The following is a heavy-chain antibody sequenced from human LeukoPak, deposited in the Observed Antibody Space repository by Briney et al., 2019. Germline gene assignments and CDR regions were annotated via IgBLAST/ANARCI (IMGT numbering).Heavy chain of an antibody. Sequence: PGGSLRLSCAASGFTFDDYGMSWVRQAPGKGLEWVSGINWNGGSTGYADSVKGRFTISRDNAKNSLYLQMNSLRAEDTALYYCARGVRKVVPADMWNFDYWGQGTLVTVSS. J-gene: IGHJ4*02. V-gene: IGHV3-20*04. CDR1: GFTFDDYG. CDR2: INWNGGST. CDR3: ARGVRKVVPADMWNFDY. D-gene: IGHD2-2*01.